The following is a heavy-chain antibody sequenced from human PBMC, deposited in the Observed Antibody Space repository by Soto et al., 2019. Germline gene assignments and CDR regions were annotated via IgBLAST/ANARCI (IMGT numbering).Heavy chain of an antibody. CDR2: ISGSGGST. J-gene: IGHJ6*02. Sequence: EVQLLESGGGLVQPGGSLRLSCAASGFTFSSYAMSWVRQAPGKGLEWVSAISGSGGSTYYADSVKGRFTISRDNSKNTLYLQMNSLRAEDTAVYYCAKDLVDSSSWSHYYSYGMDVWGQGTTVTVSS. V-gene: IGHV3-23*01. D-gene: IGHD6-13*01. CDR1: GFTFSSYA. CDR3: AKDLVDSSSWSHYYSYGMDV.